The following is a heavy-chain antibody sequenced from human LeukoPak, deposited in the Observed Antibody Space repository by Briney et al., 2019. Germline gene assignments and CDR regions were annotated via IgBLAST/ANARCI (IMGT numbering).Heavy chain of an antibody. V-gene: IGHV3-7*01. J-gene: IGHJ4*02. CDR2: IKKTGSET. Sequence: GGSLRLSCAASGFTFSHFRMSWVRQAPGKGLEWVAYIKKTGSETYYVDSVKGRFTITRDSTRNSLFLQMYSLRAEDTAMYFCAREDGYCSGGNCYSYFDSWGQGTLVTVSS. CDR1: GFTFSHFR. CDR3: AREDGYCSGGNCYSYFDS. D-gene: IGHD2-15*01.